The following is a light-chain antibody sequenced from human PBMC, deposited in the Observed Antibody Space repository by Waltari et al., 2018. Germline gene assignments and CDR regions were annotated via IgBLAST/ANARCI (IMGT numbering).Light chain of an antibody. CDR2: VVS. V-gene: IGLV2-14*03. CDR1: SSDVGGYNY. CDR3: CSYTTSSTLDVV. Sequence: QSALTQPASVSGSPGQSITTSCPGTSSDVGGYNYVSLYQQYPGKAPILITYVVSNRPSGVSNRCSCSKSGNPASLTISGLQAEDEADYYCCSYTTSSTLDVVFGGGTKVTVL. J-gene: IGLJ2*01.